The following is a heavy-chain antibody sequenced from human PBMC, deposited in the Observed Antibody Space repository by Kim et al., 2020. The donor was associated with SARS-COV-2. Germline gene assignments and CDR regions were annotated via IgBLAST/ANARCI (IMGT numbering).Heavy chain of an antibody. Sequence: ETIYAQKFQGRVTMTEDTSTDTAYMELSSLRSEDTAVYYCATGLTMIVRYWGQGTLVTVSS. V-gene: IGHV1-24*01. J-gene: IGHJ4*02. CDR3: ATGLTMIVRY. D-gene: IGHD3-22*01. CDR2: ET.